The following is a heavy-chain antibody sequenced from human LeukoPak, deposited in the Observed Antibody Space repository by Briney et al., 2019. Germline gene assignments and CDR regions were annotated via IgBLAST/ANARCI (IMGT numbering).Heavy chain of an antibody. CDR1: GFTFSSYA. CDR2: ISGSGGST. Sequence: QTGGSLRLSCAASGFTFSSYAMSWVRRAPGKGLEWVSAISGSGGSTYYADSVKGRFTISRDNSKNTLYLQMNSLRAEDTAVYYCAKAVLYDFWSGYYPDYWGQGTLVTVSS. D-gene: IGHD3-3*01. V-gene: IGHV3-23*01. CDR3: AKAVLYDFWSGYYPDY. J-gene: IGHJ4*02.